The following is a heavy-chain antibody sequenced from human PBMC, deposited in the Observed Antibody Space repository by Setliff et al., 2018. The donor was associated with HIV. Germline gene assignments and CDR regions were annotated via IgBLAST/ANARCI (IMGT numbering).Heavy chain of an antibody. CDR1: GGSISSSSYY. Sequence: PSETLSLTCTVSGGSISSSSYYWSWIRQPPGKGLEWLGYVSYSGSTNFNPSLESRLAMSVDMSKNHFSLKLRSVTAADTAVYYCARHGHFYDSSSSDAFDIWGHGTMVNVSS. D-gene: IGHD3-22*01. CDR3: ARHGHFYDSSSSDAFDI. J-gene: IGHJ3*02. CDR2: VSYSGST. V-gene: IGHV4-61*05.